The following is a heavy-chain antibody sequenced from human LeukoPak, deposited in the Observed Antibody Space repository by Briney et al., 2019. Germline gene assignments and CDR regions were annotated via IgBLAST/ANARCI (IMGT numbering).Heavy chain of an antibody. CDR1: GYTFTGYY. CDR3: ARDRGVSGSGSYYTYYFDY. Sequence: VASVKVSCKASGYTFTGYYMHWVRQAPGQGLEWMGWINPNSGGTNYAQKFQGRVTITADESTSTAYMELSSLRSEDTAVYYCARDRGVSGSGSYYTYYFDYWGQGTLVTVSS. D-gene: IGHD3-10*01. J-gene: IGHJ4*02. V-gene: IGHV1-2*02. CDR2: INPNSGGT.